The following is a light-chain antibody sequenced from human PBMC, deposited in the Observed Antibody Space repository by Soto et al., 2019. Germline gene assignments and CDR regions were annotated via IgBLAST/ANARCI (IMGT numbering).Light chain of an antibody. CDR2: SNN. V-gene: IGLV1-44*01. CDR3: AAWDDSLNGWV. CDR1: SSNIGSNP. J-gene: IGLJ3*02. Sequence: QAVVTQPPSASGTPGQRVTISCSGSSSNIGSNPVNWYQQLPGTAPKLLIYSNNQRPSGVPDRCSGSKSGTSASLAISGLQSEDEADYYCAAWDDSLNGWVFGGGTKLTVL.